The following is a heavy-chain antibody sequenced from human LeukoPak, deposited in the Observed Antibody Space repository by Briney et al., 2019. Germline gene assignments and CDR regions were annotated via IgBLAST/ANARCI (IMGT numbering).Heavy chain of an antibody. Sequence: SETLSLTCTVSGGSISSGSYYWSWIRQPPGKGLEWIGYIYYSGSTNYNPSLKSRVTISVDTSKNQFSLKLSSVTAADTAVYYCARAPTMVVTSFDYWGQGTLVTVSS. J-gene: IGHJ4*02. CDR2: IYYSGST. V-gene: IGHV4-61*01. D-gene: IGHD4-23*01. CDR3: ARAPTMVVTSFDY. CDR1: GGSISSGSYY.